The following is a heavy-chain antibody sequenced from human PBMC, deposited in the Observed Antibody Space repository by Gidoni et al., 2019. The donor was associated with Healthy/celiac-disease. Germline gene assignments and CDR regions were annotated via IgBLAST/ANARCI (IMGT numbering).Heavy chain of an antibody. V-gene: IGHV3-48*02. CDR2: ISSSSSTI. D-gene: IGHD3-10*02. Sequence: VRQAPGKGLEWVSYISSSSSTIYYADSVKGRFTISRDNAKNSLYLQMNSLRDEDTAVYYCAGVFGEFNMVYRYWGQGTLVTVSS. CDR3: AGVFGEFNMVYRY. J-gene: IGHJ4*02.